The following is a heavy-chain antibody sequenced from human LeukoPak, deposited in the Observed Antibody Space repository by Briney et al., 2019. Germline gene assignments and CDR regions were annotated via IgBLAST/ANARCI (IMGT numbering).Heavy chain of an antibody. CDR1: GGSLEGLY. D-gene: IGHD3-22*01. Sequence: SETLSLTCTVSGGSLEGLYWSWIRQSPEKGLEWIRNVFHTGVTSYNLSLKSRVTISVDTSRNQFSLTMTSMTAADTAIYYCTRGGGSGYYFGIPRYYFDAWGQGVLVTVSS. CDR3: TRGGGSGYYFGIPRYYFDA. J-gene: IGHJ4*02. CDR2: VFHTGVT. V-gene: IGHV4-59*11.